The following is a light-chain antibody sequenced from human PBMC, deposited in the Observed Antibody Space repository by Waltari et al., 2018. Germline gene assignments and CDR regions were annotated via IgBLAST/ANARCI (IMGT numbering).Light chain of an antibody. CDR1: SGDVGGYNY. CDR2: DIH. CDR3: SSYAGSSIFVI. Sequence: QSALTQPRSVSGSPGQSVTISCTGTSGDVGGYNYVSWYQQHPGNAPKLMIYDIHKRPSWVPDRFSGSRSGNTASLTISGLQAEDEADYYCSSYAGSSIFVILGGGTRLTVL. J-gene: IGLJ2*01. V-gene: IGLV2-11*01.